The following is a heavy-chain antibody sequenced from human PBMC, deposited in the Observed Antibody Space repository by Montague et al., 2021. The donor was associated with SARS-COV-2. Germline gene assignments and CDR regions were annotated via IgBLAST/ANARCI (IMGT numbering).Heavy chain of an antibody. Sequence: SETLSLTCSVSGFSISSGYYWGWIRQTPGKGLEWIGAINYSGTTYYNPSIKSRITISIDTAKNQSSLKMTSVTAADTAVYYCARHWGIAAAGNWGQGTLVTVSS. J-gene: IGHJ4*02. D-gene: IGHD6-13*01. CDR2: INYSGTT. CDR1: GFSISSGYY. V-gene: IGHV4-38-2*02. CDR3: ARHWGIAAAGN.